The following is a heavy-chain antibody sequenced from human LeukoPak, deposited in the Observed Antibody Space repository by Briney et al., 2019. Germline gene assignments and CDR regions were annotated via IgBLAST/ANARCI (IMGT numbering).Heavy chain of an antibody. J-gene: IGHJ4*02. Sequence: PSETLSLTCGVSGGSISNTNWWTWFRQPPGKGLEWIGEVNLQGSTNYNPSLKSRVAISVDKSENHISLKLTSVTAADTAVYYCARTYYDFWSGYPLDYWGQGTLVTVSS. CDR1: GGSISNTNW. CDR3: ARTYYDFWSGYPLDY. CDR2: VNLQGST. D-gene: IGHD3-3*01. V-gene: IGHV4-4*02.